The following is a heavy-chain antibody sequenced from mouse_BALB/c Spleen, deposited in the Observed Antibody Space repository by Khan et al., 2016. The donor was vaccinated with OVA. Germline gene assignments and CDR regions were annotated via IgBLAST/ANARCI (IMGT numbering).Heavy chain of an antibody. CDR3: SRLAYYYNSGGCAY. J-gene: IGHJ3*01. CDR2: ISTGGTYT. D-gene: IGHD1-1*01. CDR1: GFTFSTYG. V-gene: IGHV5-6*01. Sequence: EVQLEESGADLVKPGGSLKLSCAASGFTFSTYGMPWVRQTPEKRLEWVATISTGGTYTYYPDSVKGRSTISRDNAKNTPYLQLSSLKSEDTAIYYCSRLAYYYNSGGCAYWGQGTLVTVSA.